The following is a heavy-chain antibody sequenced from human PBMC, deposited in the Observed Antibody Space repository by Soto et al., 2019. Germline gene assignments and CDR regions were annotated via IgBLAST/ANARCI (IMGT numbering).Heavy chain of an antibody. D-gene: IGHD2-15*01. J-gene: IGHJ5*02. CDR3: ARVIRSCSGGSCDSAGFDP. CDR1: GFTFDDYG. CDR2: INWNGGST. Sequence: PGGSLRISCAASGFTFDDYGRSWDSQAPGKGLEWVSGINWNGGSTGYADSVKGRFTISRDNAKNSLYLQMNSLRAEDTALYHCARVIRSCSGGSCDSAGFDPWGQGTLVTVSS. V-gene: IGHV3-20*01.